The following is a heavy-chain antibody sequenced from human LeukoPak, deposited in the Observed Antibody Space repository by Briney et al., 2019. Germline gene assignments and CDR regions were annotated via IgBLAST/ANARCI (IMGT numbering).Heavy chain of an antibody. CDR3: ARVGGGYDPYHFDY. V-gene: IGHV3-11*06. CDR2: ISSSSSYT. J-gene: IGHJ4*02. Sequence: GGSLRLSCAASGFTFSDYYMSWIRQAPGKGLEWVSYISSSSSYTNYADSVKGRFTISRDNAKNSLYLQMNSLRAEDTAVYYCARVGGGYDPYHFDYWGQGTLVTVYS. D-gene: IGHD5-12*01. CDR1: GFTFSDYY.